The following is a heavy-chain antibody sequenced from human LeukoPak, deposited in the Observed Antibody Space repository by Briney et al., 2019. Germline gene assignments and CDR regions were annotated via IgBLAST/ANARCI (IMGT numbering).Heavy chain of an antibody. J-gene: IGHJ3*02. CDR1: GGSISTHY. CDR3: ARDFASGWYGGTFDI. V-gene: IGHV4-59*11. D-gene: IGHD6-19*01. Sequence: SETLSLTCTVSGGSISTHYWNWIRQPPGKGLEWIGYISYSGNTKYNPSLKSRGTISVDTSKNQFSLKLSSVTAADTAVYYCARDFASGWYGGTFDIWGHGTMVIVSS. CDR2: ISYSGNT.